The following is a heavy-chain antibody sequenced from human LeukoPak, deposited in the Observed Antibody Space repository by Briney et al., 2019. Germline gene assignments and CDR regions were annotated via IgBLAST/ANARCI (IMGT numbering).Heavy chain of an antibody. J-gene: IGHJ4*02. V-gene: IGHV3-33*01. Sequence: PGGSLRLSCAASGFTFSSYGMHWVRQAPGKGLEWVALIWYDGSNKYYADSVKGRFTISRDNSKNTLYLQMNCLRAEDTAVYYCARGLYYYDSSGFDPNDPFDSWGQGTLVTVSS. CDR2: IWYDGSNK. CDR3: ARGLYYYDSSGFDPNDPFDS. CDR1: GFTFSSYG. D-gene: IGHD3-22*01.